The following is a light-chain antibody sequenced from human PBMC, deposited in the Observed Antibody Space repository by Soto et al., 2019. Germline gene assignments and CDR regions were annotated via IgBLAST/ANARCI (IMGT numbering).Light chain of an antibody. J-gene: IGLJ2*01. CDR2: EVS. CDR1: SSDVGGYNY. CDR3: SSYPVV. Sequence: QSALTQPPSASGSPGQSVTISCTGTSSDVGGYNYVSWYQQHPGKAPKLMIYEVSKRPSGVPDRFSGSKSGNTASLTVSGLQAEDEADYYCSSYPVVFGGGTKVT. V-gene: IGLV2-8*01.